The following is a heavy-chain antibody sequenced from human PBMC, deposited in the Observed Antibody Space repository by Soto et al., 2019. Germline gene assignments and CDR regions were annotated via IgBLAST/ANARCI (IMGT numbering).Heavy chain of an antibody. CDR1: GYSISRGYY. J-gene: IGHJ6*02. V-gene: IGHV4-38-2*01. Sequence: KPSETLSLTCGVSGYSISRGYYWGWIRQPPGKGLEWIGSIYHSGRTYYKPSLKSRVTISVDTSKNQFSLKLRSVTAADTAVYLCARAGVDSIPIFGVVAPYGMDVWGQGTTVTVSS. CDR2: IYHSGRT. CDR3: ARAGVDSIPIFGVVAPYGMDV. D-gene: IGHD3-3*01.